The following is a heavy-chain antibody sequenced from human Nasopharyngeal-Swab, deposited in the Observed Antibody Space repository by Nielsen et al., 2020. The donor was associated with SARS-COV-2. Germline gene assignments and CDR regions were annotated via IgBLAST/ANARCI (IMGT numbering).Heavy chain of an antibody. Sequence: WIRQPPGKGLEWIGYIYYSGSTYYNPSLKSRVTISVDTSKNQFSLKLSSVTAAGTAVYYCARDREYFQHWGQGTLVTVSS. V-gene: IGHV4-31*02. CDR3: ARDREYFQH. CDR2: IYYSGST. J-gene: IGHJ1*01.